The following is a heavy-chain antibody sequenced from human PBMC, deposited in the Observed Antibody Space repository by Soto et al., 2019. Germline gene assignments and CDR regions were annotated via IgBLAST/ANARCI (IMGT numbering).Heavy chain of an antibody. CDR1: GFTLSSYS. V-gene: IGHV3-48*02. CDR3: ARDPPNFYYYGMDV. CDR2: ISRSSSTI. Sequence: GGSLRLSCAASGFTLSSYSMTWVHQAPGKGLEWLSYISRSSSTINYADSVKGRFTISRDNAKNSVYLELNSLRDEDTAVYYCARDPPNFYYYGMDVWGQGTTVTVSS. J-gene: IGHJ6*02.